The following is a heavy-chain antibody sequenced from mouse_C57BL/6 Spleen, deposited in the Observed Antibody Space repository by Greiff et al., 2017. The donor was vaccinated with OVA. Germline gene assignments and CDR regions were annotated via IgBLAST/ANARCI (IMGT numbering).Heavy chain of an antibody. CDR3: ARSPPYDSYAMAY. CDR1: GFAFSDYG. Sequence: EVQVVESGGGLVKPGGSLKLSCAASGFAFSDYGMHWVRQAPEKGLEWVAYISSGSSTIYYADTVKGRFTISRDNAKNTLFLQMTSLRSEDTAMYYCARSPPYDSYAMAYWGQGTSVTVSS. J-gene: IGHJ4*01. V-gene: IGHV5-17*01. CDR2: ISSGSSTI.